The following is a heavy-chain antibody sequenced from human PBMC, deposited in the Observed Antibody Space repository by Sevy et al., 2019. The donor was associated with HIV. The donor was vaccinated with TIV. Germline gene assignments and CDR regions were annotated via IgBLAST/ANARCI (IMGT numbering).Heavy chain of an antibody. J-gene: IGHJ2*01. CDR2: ISASGTT. V-gene: IGHV4-61*02. Sequence: SETLSLTCTISGGSISTVDYYCTWIRQPAGKGLEWIGRISASGTTTHNPSLESRVTMSVDTSQNQFSLKLTSVTAADTAMYYCVKEHFDWSLPSYYFDLWGRGTLVTVSS. CDR3: VKEHFDWSLPSYYFDL. CDR1: GGSISTVDYY. D-gene: IGHD3-9*01.